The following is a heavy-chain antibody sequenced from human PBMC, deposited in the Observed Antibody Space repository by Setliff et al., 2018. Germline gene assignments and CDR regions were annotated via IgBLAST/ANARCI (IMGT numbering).Heavy chain of an antibody. D-gene: IGHD2-2*01. J-gene: IGHJ5*02. CDR3: ARGYCSSPSCFFAGWFDP. Sequence: SETLSLTCTVSSGSISSDNYYWGWIRQPPGKGLEWIGTLSYNGNAYYTPSLKSRVTISIDTSKNQFSLKLSSVIAADTAVYSCARGYCSSPSCFFAGWFDPWGQGTLVTVSS. V-gene: IGHV4-39*01. CDR2: LSYNGNA. CDR1: SGSISSDNYY.